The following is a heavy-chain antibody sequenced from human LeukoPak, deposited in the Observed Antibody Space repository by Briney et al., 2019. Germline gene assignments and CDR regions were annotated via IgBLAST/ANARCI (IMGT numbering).Heavy chain of an antibody. D-gene: IGHD6-19*01. J-gene: IGHJ4*02. Sequence: ASVKVSCKASGYTFTSYGFSWVRQAPGQGLEWMGWISAYNGNTNYAQNLQGRVTMTIDMSTNTAYMGLRSLRSDDTAVYYCARAPLRQWLVRWDFDYWGQGTLVTVSS. CDR3: ARAPLRQWLVRWDFDY. CDR1: GYTFTSYG. V-gene: IGHV1-18*04. CDR2: ISAYNGNT.